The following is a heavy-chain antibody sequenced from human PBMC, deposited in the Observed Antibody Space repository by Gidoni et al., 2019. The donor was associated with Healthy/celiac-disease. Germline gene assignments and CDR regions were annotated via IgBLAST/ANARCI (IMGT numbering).Heavy chain of an antibody. V-gene: IGHV3-21*01. CDR2: ISSASSYI. CDR3: AASYSSSSGWFDP. J-gene: IGHJ5*02. D-gene: IGHD6-6*01. Sequence: EVQLVESGGGLVTPGGSLRLSCAASGFPVSSYSRNWVRQAPGKGLEWVSSISSASSYIYYADSVRGRFTISRDNAKNSLYLQMNSLRAEDTAVYYCAASYSSSSGWFDPWGQGTLVTVSS. CDR1: GFPVSSYS.